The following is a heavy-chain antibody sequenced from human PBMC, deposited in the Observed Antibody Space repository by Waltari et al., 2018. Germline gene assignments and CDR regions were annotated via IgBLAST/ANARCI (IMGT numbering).Heavy chain of an antibody. D-gene: IGHD4-17*01. CDR3: ARVPSRTVTALPDDY. Sequence: QVQLQQWGAGLLKPSETLSLTCAVDGWSFRGYYWSWIHPPPGKGLEWIGEINHSGSTNYNPSLKSRVTISVDTSKNQFSLKLSSVTAADTAVYYCARVPSRTVTALPDDYWGQGTLVTVSS. V-gene: IGHV4-34*01. CDR1: GWSFRGYY. CDR2: INHSGST. J-gene: IGHJ4*02.